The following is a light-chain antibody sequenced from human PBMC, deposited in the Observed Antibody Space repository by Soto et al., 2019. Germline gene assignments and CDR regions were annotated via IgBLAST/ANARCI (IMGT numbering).Light chain of an antibody. CDR1: SSNIGSNY. J-gene: IGLJ2*01. CDR2: RNN. Sequence: QSVLTQPPSASGTPGQRVTISCSGTSSNIGSNYVYSYQQLPGTAPKLLIYRNNQRPSGVPDRFSGSKSGTSASLAISGLRSEEEADYYCAAWDDSLSAVVFGGGTKLTVL. V-gene: IGLV1-47*01. CDR3: AAWDDSLSAVV.